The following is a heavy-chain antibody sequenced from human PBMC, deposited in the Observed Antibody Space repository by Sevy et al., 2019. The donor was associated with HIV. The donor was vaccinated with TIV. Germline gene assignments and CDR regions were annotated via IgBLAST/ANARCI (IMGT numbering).Heavy chain of an antibody. J-gene: IGHJ3*02. Sequence: SETLSLTCAVYGGSFSGDYWSWIRQPPGKGLEWIGEINHSGSTNYNPSLTSRVTISGDTSKNQFSLKLSSVTAADTAVYYCARHCTSTSCSHAFDIWGQGTMVTVSS. CDR1: GGSFSGDY. V-gene: IGHV4-34*01. CDR2: INHSGST. CDR3: ARHCTSTSCSHAFDI. D-gene: IGHD2-2*01.